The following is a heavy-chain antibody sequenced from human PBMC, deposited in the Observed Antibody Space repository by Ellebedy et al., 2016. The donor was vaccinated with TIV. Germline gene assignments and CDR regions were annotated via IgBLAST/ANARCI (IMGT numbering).Heavy chain of an antibody. V-gene: IGHV3-7*01. CDR2: IYQDGGVQ. J-gene: IGHJ5*02. D-gene: IGHD4-17*01. Sequence: GGSLRLSCVASGFSFRSYWMSWVRQAPGKGLEWVVNIYQDGGVQYYVDSVKGRFTISRDNADNSLFLQMNSLRAEDTAVYYCARRGSYGDYAVQINSWFDTWGRGTLVAVSS. CDR1: GFSFRSYW. CDR3: ARRGSYGDYAVQINSWFDT.